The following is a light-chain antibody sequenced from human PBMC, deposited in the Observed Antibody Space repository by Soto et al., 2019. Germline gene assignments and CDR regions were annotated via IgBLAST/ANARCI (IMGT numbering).Light chain of an antibody. CDR1: SSDVGGYNY. CDR3: SSYTASDTQVL. CDR2: NVN. Sequence: QSALTQPASVSGSPGQSITISCTGTSSDVGGYNYVAWYQRHPGKAPKLIIYNVNDRPSWVSDRFSGSKSGNTASLTISGLQAEDEADYLCSSYTASDTQVLFGGGTKLTVL. J-gene: IGLJ2*01. V-gene: IGLV2-14*03.